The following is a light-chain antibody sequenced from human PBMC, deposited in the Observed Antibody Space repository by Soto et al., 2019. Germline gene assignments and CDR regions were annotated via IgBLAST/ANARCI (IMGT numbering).Light chain of an antibody. Sequence: QSALTQPASVSGSPGQSITISCSGTSSDAGVYDAVSWYQQYPCKAPKLMIYDVNNRHSGVSNRFSGSKSGDTASLTISGLQAEDEADYYCNSYASTTLYVFGTGTKLTVL. J-gene: IGLJ1*01. CDR2: DVN. V-gene: IGLV2-14*01. CDR1: SSDAGVYDA. CDR3: NSYASTTLYV.